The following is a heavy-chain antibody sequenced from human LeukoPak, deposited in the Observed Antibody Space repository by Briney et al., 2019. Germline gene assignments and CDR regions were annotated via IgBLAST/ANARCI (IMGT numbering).Heavy chain of an antibody. CDR1: GFTFSTYS. Sequence: GGSLRLSCAASGFTFSTYSMNWVRQAPGKGLEWVSSISSRSKYIYYADSVKDRFTISRDNAKNSLYPQMNSLRAEDTAVYYCARHLFNAVAANWFDPWGQGTLVTVSS. V-gene: IGHV3-21*01. D-gene: IGHD6-19*01. J-gene: IGHJ5*02. CDR2: ISSRSKYI. CDR3: ARHLFNAVAANWFDP.